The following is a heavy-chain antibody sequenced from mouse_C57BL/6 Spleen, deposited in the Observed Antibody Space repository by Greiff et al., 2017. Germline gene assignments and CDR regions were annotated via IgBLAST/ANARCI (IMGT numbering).Heavy chain of an antibody. CDR3: ARGYSHYFDY. D-gene: IGHD2-12*01. J-gene: IGHJ2*01. CDR1: GFTFSDYG. V-gene: IGHV5-17*01. Sequence: EVKLVESGGGLVKPGGSLKLSCAASGFTFSDYGMHWVRQAPEKGLEWVAYISSGSSTIYYADTVKGRFTISRDNAKNTLCLQMTSLRSEDTAMYYCARGYSHYFDYWGQGTTLTVSS. CDR2: ISSGSSTI.